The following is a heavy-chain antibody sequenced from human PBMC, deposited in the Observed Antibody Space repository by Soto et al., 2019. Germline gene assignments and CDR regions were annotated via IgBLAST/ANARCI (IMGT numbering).Heavy chain of an antibody. CDR3: ARLLGSRHDFDY. CDR1: GGSISSSNW. CDR2: IYHSGST. J-gene: IGHJ4*02. V-gene: IGHV4-4*02. Sequence: QVQLQESGPGLVKPSGTLSLTCAVSGGSISSSNWWSWVRQPPGKGLEWIGEIYHSGSTNYNPSLESRVTISVDKSKDQFALKLSSVTAADTAVYYCARLLGSRHDFDYWGQGTLVTVSS. D-gene: IGHD6-13*01.